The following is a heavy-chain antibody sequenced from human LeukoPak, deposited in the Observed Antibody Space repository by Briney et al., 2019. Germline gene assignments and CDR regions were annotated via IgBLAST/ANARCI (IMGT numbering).Heavy chain of an antibody. V-gene: IGHV4-39*01. CDR1: GGSISSSSYY. CDR2: IYYSGST. D-gene: IGHD3-3*02. J-gene: IGHJ4*02. CDR3: ARLHFSRYVGY. Sequence: SETLSLTCTVSGGSISSSSYYWGWIRQPPGKGLEWIGSIYYSGSTYYNPSLKSRVTISVDTSKNQFSLKLSSVTAADTAVYYCARLHFSRYVGYWGQGTLVTVFS.